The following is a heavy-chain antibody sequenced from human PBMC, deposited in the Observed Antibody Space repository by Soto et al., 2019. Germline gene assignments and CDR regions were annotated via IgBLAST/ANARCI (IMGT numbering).Heavy chain of an antibody. Sequence: ASVKVSCKASGGTFSSYAISWVRQAPGQGLEWMGGIIPIFGTANYAQKFQGRVTITADESTSTAYMELSSLRSEDTAVYYCAREGRQQLVLEYFDYWGQGTLVTVSS. CDR3: AREGRQQLVLEYFDY. J-gene: IGHJ4*02. CDR2: IIPIFGTA. D-gene: IGHD6-13*01. V-gene: IGHV1-69*13. CDR1: GGTFSSYA.